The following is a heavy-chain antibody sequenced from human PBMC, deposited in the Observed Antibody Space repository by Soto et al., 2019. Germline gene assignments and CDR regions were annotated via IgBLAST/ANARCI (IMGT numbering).Heavy chain of an antibody. CDR2: ISYDGSNK. CDR3: AKTPRTIFGAKGVGYFDY. Sequence: LRLACAASGFTFSSYGMHWVRQAPGKGLEWVAVISYDGSNKYYADSVKGRFTISRDNSKNTLYLQMNSLRAEDTAVYYCAKTPRTIFGAKGVGYFDYWGQGTLVTVSS. J-gene: IGHJ4*02. V-gene: IGHV3-30*18. CDR1: GFTFSSYG. D-gene: IGHD3-3*01.